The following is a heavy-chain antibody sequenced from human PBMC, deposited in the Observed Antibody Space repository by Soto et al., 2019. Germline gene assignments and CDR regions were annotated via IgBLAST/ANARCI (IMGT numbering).Heavy chain of an antibody. D-gene: IGHD3-3*01. V-gene: IGHV1-8*01. J-gene: IGHJ4*02. Sequence: ASVKVYCKASGSSFTNTDVSWVRQDTGQGLEWMGWMNPGSGDTGYAQKFQGRVTMTRDISIATAYMELSSLRSDDTAVYYCARQYITVFGEINFRLVLDYFDFWGQGTQVTVSS. CDR1: GSSFTNTD. CDR2: MNPGSGDT. CDR3: ARQYITVFGEINFRLVLDYFDF.